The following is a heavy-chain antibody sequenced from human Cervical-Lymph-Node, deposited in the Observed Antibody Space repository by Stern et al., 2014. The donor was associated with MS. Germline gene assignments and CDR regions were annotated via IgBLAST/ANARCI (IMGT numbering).Heavy chain of an antibody. V-gene: IGHV4-34*01. Sequence: QVQLQQWGAGLLKPSETLSLTCAVYGGSFSGYYWSWIRQPPGKGLEWIGEINHSGSTNYNPSLKSRVTISVDTPKNQFSLKLSSVTAADTAVYYCARVNYYYYGMDVWGQGTTVTVSS. CDR1: GGSFSGYY. CDR3: ARVNYYYYGMDV. CDR2: INHSGST. J-gene: IGHJ6*02.